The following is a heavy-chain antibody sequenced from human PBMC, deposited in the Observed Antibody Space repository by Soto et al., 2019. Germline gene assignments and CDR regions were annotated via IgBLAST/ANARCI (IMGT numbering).Heavy chain of an antibody. Sequence: EVQVVESGGGLVQSGGSLTLSCAASGFTVSNSYMSWVRQAPGKGLEWVSAIYSGGSTYYADSVKGRFTISRDNSRNTLSLQTSSLRAEDTAVYFCARCGGSATYCCFFAYWGQGTPFTVSS. CDR3: ARCGGSATYCCFFAY. CDR1: GFTVSNSY. V-gene: IGHV3-66*01. J-gene: IGHJ4*02. CDR2: IYSGGST. D-gene: IGHD2-21*01.